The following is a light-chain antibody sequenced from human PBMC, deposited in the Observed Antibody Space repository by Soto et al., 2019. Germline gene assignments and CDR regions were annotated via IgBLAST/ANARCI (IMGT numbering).Light chain of an antibody. CDR3: SSYTGSNDVV. J-gene: IGLJ2*01. CDR2: DDS. Sequence: VLTQPPSVSVAPGQTASITCGGNNIGTKSVHWYQQKPGQAPVLVVYDDSDRPSGIPERFSGSNSGNTASLTVSGLQAEDEADYYCSSYTGSNDVVFGGGTQLTVL. V-gene: IGLV3-21*02. CDR1: NIGTKS.